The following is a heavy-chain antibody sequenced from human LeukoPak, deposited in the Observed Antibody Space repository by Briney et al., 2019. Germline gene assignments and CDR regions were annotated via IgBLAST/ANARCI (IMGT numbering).Heavy chain of an antibody. D-gene: IGHD3-22*01. CDR3: ARHRPGYYYDSSGYFDY. V-gene: IGHV4-59*08. CDR2: IYYSGST. Sequence: GSLRLSCAASGFTFSSYAMSWVRQAPGKGLEWIGYIYYSGSTNYNPSLKSRVTISVDTSKNQFSLKLSSVTAADTAVYYCARHRPGYYYDSSGYFDYWGQGTLVTVSS. CDR1: GFTFSSYA. J-gene: IGHJ4*02.